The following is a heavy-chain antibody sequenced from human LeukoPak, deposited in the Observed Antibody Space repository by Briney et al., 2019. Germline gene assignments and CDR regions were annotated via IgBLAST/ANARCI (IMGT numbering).Heavy chain of an antibody. CDR3: AREGWGLSVADAFEI. J-gene: IGHJ3*02. CDR1: GFTFSSYE. CDR2: ISGGGTTI. D-gene: IGHD1-26*01. V-gene: IGHV3-48*03. Sequence: GGSLRLSCAVSGFTFSSYEMNWVRQAPGKGLEWVSYISGGGTTIYLADSVKGRFTISRDNAKNSLYLQMNSLRAEDTAVYYCAREGWGLSVADAFEIWGQGTMVTVSS.